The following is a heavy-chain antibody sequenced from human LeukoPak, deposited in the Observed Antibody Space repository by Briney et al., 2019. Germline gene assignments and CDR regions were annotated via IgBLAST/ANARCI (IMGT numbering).Heavy chain of an antibody. CDR2: ISSSSSYI. Sequence: GGSLRLSCAASGFTLSSYSMNWVRQAPGKGLEWVSSISSSSSYIYYADSVKGRFTISRDNAKNSLYLQMNSLRAEDTAVYYCARGDPTATVTLFDYWGQGTLVTVSS. V-gene: IGHV3-21*01. CDR3: ARGDPTATVTLFDY. J-gene: IGHJ4*02. CDR1: GFTLSSYS. D-gene: IGHD4-17*01.